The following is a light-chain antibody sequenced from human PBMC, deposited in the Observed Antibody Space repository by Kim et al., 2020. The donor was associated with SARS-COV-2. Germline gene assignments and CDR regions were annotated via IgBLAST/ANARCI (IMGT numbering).Light chain of an antibody. CDR2: GAS. CDR3: HQYNDWPPGDT. J-gene: IGKJ2*01. V-gene: IGKV3-15*01. CDR1: QSVSNH. Sequence: SPGERTTLSCRASQSVSNHLAWYQHKPGQPPRLLIYGASTRATGVPARFSGSGSGTDFTLTVSSLQSEDFAVYYCHQYNDWPPGDTFGQGTKLEI.